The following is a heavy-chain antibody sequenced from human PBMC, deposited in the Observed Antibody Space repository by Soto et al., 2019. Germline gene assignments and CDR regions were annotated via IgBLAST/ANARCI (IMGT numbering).Heavy chain of an antibody. D-gene: IGHD6-19*01. J-gene: IGHJ4*02. CDR1: GCTFTGYY. Sequence: ASVKVSCKASGCTFTGYYMNWVRQAPGQGLEWMGWINPNSGGTNYAQKFQGRVTMTRDTSISTAYMELSRLRSDDTAVYYCARGGIAVAGTAYWGQGTLVTVSS. CDR3: ARGGIAVAGTAY. V-gene: IGHV1-2*02. CDR2: INPNSGGT.